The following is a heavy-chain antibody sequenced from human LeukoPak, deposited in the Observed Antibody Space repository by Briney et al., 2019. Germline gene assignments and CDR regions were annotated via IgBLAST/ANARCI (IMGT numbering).Heavy chain of an antibody. Sequence: PGRSLRLSCAASGFTFSSYAMHWVRQAPGKGLEWVAVISYDGSNKYYADSVKGRFTISRDNSKNTLYLQMNSLRAEDTAVYYCASIAYGDYPDYWGQGTLVTVSS. CDR3: ASIAYGDYPDY. D-gene: IGHD4-17*01. J-gene: IGHJ4*02. CDR1: GFTFSSYA. CDR2: ISYDGSNK. V-gene: IGHV3-30-3*01.